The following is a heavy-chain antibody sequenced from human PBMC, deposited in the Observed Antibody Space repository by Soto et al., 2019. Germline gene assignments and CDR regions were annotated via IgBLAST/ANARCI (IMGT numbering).Heavy chain of an antibody. CDR2: VSGGSGVT. J-gene: IGHJ4*02. CDR3: AKNQERELPRVIDF. V-gene: IGHV3-23*01. Sequence: EMQLLESGGGLVQPGGSLRLSCAVSGFSFSTYGVTWVRQAPGKGLEWVCGVSGGSGVTHYADSVKGRFTISRDRSKNTLYLQMSSLRAEDTALYYCAKNQERELPRVIDFWGQGTLVTVSS. CDR1: GFSFSTYG. D-gene: IGHD1-7*01.